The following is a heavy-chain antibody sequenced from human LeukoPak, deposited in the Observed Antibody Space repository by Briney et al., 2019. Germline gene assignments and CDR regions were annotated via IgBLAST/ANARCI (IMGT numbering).Heavy chain of an antibody. J-gene: IGHJ1*01. CDR3: ARYFDYGGNSRVFQH. D-gene: IGHD4-23*01. Sequence: PSEALSLTCAVYGGSFSAYYWTWIRQPPGKGLEWIGEINHGGSTNYNPSLKSRVTISIDTSKNQFSLKLSSVTAADTAVYFCARYFDYGGNSRVFQHWGQGTLVTVSS. CDR2: INHGGST. V-gene: IGHV4-34*01. CDR1: GGSFSAYY.